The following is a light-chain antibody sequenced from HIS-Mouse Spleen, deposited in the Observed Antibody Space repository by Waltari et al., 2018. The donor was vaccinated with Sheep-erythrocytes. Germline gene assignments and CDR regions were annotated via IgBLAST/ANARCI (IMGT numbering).Light chain of an antibody. J-gene: IGLJ1*01. Sequence: QSALTQPPSASGSPGQSVTISCTGTSSDVGGYNYVSWYQQPPGKAPKLMIYEVSKRPSGVPDRFSGSKSGNTASLTVAGLQAEDEADYYCCSYAGSYNHVFATGTKVTVL. CDR1: SSDVGGYNY. CDR3: CSYAGSYNHV. CDR2: EVS. V-gene: IGLV2-8*01.